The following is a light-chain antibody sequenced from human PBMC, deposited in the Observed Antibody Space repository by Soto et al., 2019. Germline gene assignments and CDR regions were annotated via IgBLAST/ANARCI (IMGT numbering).Light chain of an antibody. CDR2: AAS. V-gene: IGKV1-12*01. CDR1: EGIDSW. Sequence: DIQVTQFPSSVSASVGDRVTITCRASEGIDSWLAWYQQRPGEAPKLLISAASNLQSGVPTRFSGSVFGTDFTLTITSLQPEDSATYYCQQGIHFPLAFGGGTKVEVK. CDR3: QQGIHFPLA. J-gene: IGKJ4*01.